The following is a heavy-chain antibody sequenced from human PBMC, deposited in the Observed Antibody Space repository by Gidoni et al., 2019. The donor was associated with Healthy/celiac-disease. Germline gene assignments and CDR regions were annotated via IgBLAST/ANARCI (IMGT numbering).Heavy chain of an antibody. J-gene: IGHJ4*02. D-gene: IGHD3-22*01. CDR3: TTPPITMMGVGIDY. V-gene: IGHV3-15*01. CDR2: IKSKTDGGTT. CDR1: ELTCCNAW. Sequence: EVQLVESGVGLVMPGGSFRLSCAHSELTCCNAWMSWVRQAPGKGLEWVVRIKSKTDGGTTDYAAPVKGRFTIARDDSKNTLYLQMNSLKTEDTAVYYCTTPPITMMGVGIDYWGQGTLVTVSS.